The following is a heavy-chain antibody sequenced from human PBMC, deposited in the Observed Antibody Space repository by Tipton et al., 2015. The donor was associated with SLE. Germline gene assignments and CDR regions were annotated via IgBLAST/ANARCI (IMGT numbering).Heavy chain of an antibody. J-gene: IGHJ4*02. CDR3: ARDRTTGTTNYFDY. CDR1: GGSISSYY. Sequence: TLSLTCTVSGGSISSYYWSWIRQPPGKGLEWIGDIYYSGSTNYNPSLKSRVTISVDTSKNQFSLKLSSVTAADTAVYYCARDRTTGTTNYFDYWGQGTLVTVSS. D-gene: IGHD1-1*01. V-gene: IGHV4-59*12. CDR2: IYYSGST.